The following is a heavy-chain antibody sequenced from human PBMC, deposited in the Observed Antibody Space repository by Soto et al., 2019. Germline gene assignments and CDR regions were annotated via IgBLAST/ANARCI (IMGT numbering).Heavy chain of an antibody. J-gene: IGHJ4*02. CDR2: IFFTGNI. Sequence: PSETLSLTCTVSGASLSSISYYWGWIRQPPGKGQEWVGSIFFTGNIYYNPSLKSRVTISVDTSRNQFSLMVNSVTAADTAVYYCASRHCSGGSCYNHGFDSWGQGAMVTVYS. V-gene: IGHV4-39*01. CDR1: GASLSSISYY. D-gene: IGHD2-15*01. CDR3: ASRHCSGGSCYNHGFDS.